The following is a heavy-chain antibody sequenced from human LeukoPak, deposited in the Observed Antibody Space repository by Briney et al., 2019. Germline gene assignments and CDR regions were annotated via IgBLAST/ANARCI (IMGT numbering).Heavy chain of an antibody. J-gene: IGHJ5*02. D-gene: IGHD3-3*01. Sequence: ASVKVSCKASGYTFTGYYMHWVRQAPGQGLEWMGWINPNSGGTNYAQKFQGRVTMTRDTSISTAYMELSRLRSDDTAVYYCARDGDVGSDFWSGYFSPKWFDPWGQGTLVTVSS. CDR1: GYTFTGYY. V-gene: IGHV1-2*02. CDR3: ARDGDVGSDFWSGYFSPKWFDP. CDR2: INPNSGGT.